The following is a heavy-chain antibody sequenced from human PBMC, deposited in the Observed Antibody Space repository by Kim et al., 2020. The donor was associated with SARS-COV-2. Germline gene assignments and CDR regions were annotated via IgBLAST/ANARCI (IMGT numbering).Heavy chain of an antibody. CDR3: ARDPRAQYCSGGSCSDHYYYYYDMDV. Sequence: SVKVSCKASGGTFSSYAISWVRQAPGQGLEWMGGIIPIFGTANYAQKFQGRVTITADESTSTAYMELSSLRSEDTAVYYCARDPRAQYCSGGSCSDHYYYYYDMDVWGQGTTVTVSS. D-gene: IGHD2-15*01. CDR2: IIPIFGTA. CDR1: GGTFSSYA. J-gene: IGHJ6*02. V-gene: IGHV1-69*13.